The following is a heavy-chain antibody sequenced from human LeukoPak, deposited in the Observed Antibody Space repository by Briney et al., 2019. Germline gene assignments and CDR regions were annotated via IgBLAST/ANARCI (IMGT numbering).Heavy chain of an antibody. CDR3: LQVLLG. V-gene: IGHV3-15*01. J-gene: IGHJ4*02. Sequence: GGSLRLSCAASGFTFSNAWMSWVRQAPGKGREWVVRIKSKTDGGTTDYHAHVKGRFTISRDDSQSTLYLQMNSLKTEDTVVYYCLQVLLGWGQGTLVTVSS. CDR2: IKSKTDGGTT. D-gene: IGHD3-10*01. CDR1: GFTFSNAW.